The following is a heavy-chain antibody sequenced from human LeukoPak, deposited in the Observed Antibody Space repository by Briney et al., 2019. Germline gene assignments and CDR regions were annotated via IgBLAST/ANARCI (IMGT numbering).Heavy chain of an antibody. CDR2: ISGSGGST. J-gene: IGHJ4*02. D-gene: IGHD1-1*01. CDR3: ARDWNHERRVGY. Sequence: PGGSLRLSCAASGFTFSSYAMSWVRQAPGKGLEWVSAISGSGGSTYYADSVKGRFTISRDNSKNTLYLQMNSLRAEDTAVYYCARDWNHERRVGYWGQGTLVTVCS. V-gene: IGHV3-23*01. CDR1: GFTFSSYA.